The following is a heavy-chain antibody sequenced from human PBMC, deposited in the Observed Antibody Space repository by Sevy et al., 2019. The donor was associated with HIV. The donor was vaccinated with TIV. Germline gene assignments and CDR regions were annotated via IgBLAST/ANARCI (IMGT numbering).Heavy chain of an antibody. CDR3: ARQSQRGKVAVPAQAHFFDY. CDR1: GGSIASSTYY. CDR2: IYHTGKT. J-gene: IGHJ4*02. V-gene: IGHV4-39*01. D-gene: IGHD2-21*02. Sequence: SETLSLTCTVSGGSIASSTYYWAWIRQPPGKGLEWIGSIYHTGKTYYSPFLESRLTISADTSKDQFSLRLTSVAAADTAVYYCARQSQRGKVAVPAQAHFFDYWGQGTLVTVSS.